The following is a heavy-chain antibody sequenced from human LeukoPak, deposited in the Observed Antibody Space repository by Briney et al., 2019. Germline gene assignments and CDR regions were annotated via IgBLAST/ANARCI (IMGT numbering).Heavy chain of an antibody. V-gene: IGHV4-34*01. J-gene: IGHJ1*01. CDR2: INHSGST. Sequence: SETLSLTCAVYGGSFSGYYWSWIRQPPGKGLEWIGEINHSGSTNYNPSLKSRVTISVDTSKNQFSLKLSSVTAADTAVYYCARGRFGYCSGGSCYSGYFQHWGQGTLVTASS. CDR1: GGSFSGYY. D-gene: IGHD2-15*01. CDR3: ARGRFGYCSGGSCYSGYFQH.